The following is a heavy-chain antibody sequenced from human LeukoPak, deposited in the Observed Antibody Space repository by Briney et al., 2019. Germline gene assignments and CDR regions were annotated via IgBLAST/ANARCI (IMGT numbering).Heavy chain of an antibody. CDR1: GGSISSYY. Sequence: PSETLSLTCTVSGGSISSYYWSWIRQPAGKGLEWIGRTYTSGSTNYNPSLKSRVTMSVDTSKNQFSLKLSSVTAADTAVYYCARVFDSPEWPYYYYYMDVWGKGTTVTVSS. J-gene: IGHJ6*03. V-gene: IGHV4-4*07. CDR2: TYTSGST. D-gene: IGHD3-3*01. CDR3: ARVFDSPEWPYYYYYMDV.